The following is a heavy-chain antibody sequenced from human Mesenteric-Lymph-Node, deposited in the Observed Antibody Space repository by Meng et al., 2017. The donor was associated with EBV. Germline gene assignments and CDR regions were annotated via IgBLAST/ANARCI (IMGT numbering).Heavy chain of an antibody. CDR3: ARLDRWELLRGLVY. CDR1: DGSVSSGSYY. D-gene: IGHD1-26*01. J-gene: IGHJ4*02. Sequence: QGQLRESGPGLVKPSETLSLTCTVSDGSVSSGSYYWSWIRQPPGKGLEWIGYIYYSGSTNYNPSLKSRVTISVDTSKNQFSLKLSSVTAADTAVYYCARLDRWELLRGLVYWGQGTLVTVAS. V-gene: IGHV4-61*01. CDR2: IYYSGST.